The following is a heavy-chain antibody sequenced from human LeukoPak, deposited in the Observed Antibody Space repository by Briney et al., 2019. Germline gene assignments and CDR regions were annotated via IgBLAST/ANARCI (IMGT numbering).Heavy chain of an antibody. Sequence: ASVKVSCKASGYTFTGYYMHWVRQAPGQGLEWMGWINPNSGGTNYAQKFQGRVTMTRDTSISTAYMELSRLRSDDTAVYYCARAAPISLNFDYWGQRTLVTVSS. V-gene: IGHV1-2*02. CDR2: INPNSGGT. D-gene: IGHD3-9*01. CDR1: GYTFTGYY. CDR3: ARAAPISLNFDY. J-gene: IGHJ4*02.